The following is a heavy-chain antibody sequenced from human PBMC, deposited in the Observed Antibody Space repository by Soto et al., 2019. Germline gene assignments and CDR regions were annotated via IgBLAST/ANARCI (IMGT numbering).Heavy chain of an antibody. Sequence: XESLKLSWQCSGNNFKTYWSAWVRQMPGQGLEWMGIIYPGDSDTTYSPSFQGQVTISVDKTISTAYLQLSSLKASDTAMYYCARQQSYMDTINNDAFDIWGQGTMVTVSS. V-gene: IGHV5-51*01. CDR1: GNNFKTYW. J-gene: IGHJ3*02. D-gene: IGHD5-18*01. CDR2: IYPGDSDT. CDR3: ARQQSYMDTINNDAFDI.